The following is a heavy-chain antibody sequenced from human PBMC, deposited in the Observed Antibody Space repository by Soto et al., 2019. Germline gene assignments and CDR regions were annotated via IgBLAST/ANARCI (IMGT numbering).Heavy chain of an antibody. D-gene: IGHD1-1*01. CDR2: IYATGTT. J-gene: IGHJ5*02. V-gene: IGHV4-4*07. Sequence: SETLSLTCTVSGASISGFYWSWIRKSAGKGLEWIGRIYATGTTDYNPSLKSRVMMSVDTSKKQFSLKLRSVTAADTAVYYCVRDGTKTLRDWFDPWGQGTSVTVSS. CDR3: VRDGTKTLRDWFDP. CDR1: GASISGFY.